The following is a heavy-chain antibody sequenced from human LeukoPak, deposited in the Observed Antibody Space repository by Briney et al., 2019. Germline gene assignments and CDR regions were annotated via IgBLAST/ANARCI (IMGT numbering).Heavy chain of an antibody. D-gene: IGHD6-13*01. CDR3: AKGGMAAAEPYGMAV. V-gene: IGHV3-23*01. CDR2: ISGSGGST. CDR1: GFTFSSYA. J-gene: IGHJ6*02. Sequence: GGSLRLSCAASGFTFSSYAMTWVRQAPGKGLEWVSVISGSGGSTYFADSVKGRFTISRDNSKNTLYLQMNSLRAEDTAVYYCAKGGMAAAEPYGMAVWGQGPPVTASS.